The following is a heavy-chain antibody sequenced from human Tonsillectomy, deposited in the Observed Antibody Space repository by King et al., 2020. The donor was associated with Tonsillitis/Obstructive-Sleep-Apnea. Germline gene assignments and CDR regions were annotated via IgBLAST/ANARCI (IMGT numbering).Heavy chain of an antibody. V-gene: IGHV5-51*01. J-gene: IGHJ4*02. Sequence: VQLVQSGTEVKKPGESLKISCKGSGYSFTSNWIGWVRQVPGKGLEWMGFIYPGDSDTRYSPSFQVQVTISADKSISTAYLQWSSLKASDTAMYYCARETYSSGWYGDFDYWGQGTLVTVSS. CDR2: IYPGDSDT. CDR1: GYSFTSNW. D-gene: IGHD6-19*01. CDR3: ARETYSSGWYGDFDY.